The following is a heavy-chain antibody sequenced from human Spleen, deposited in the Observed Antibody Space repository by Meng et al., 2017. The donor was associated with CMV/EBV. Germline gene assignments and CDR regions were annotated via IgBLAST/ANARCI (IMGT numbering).Heavy chain of an antibody. CDR2: ISYGGNNQ. Sequence: GGSLRLSCAASGFTFSSFGLYWVRQAPGKGLEWVALISYGGNNQYYADSVKGRFSISRDNSKNTLFLQMNSLRAEDTAVYYCAREQDYFDSGAFLGYWGQGALVTVSS. CDR1: GFTFSSFG. J-gene: IGHJ4*02. CDR3: AREQDYFDSGAFLGY. V-gene: IGHV3-30*19. D-gene: IGHD3-22*01.